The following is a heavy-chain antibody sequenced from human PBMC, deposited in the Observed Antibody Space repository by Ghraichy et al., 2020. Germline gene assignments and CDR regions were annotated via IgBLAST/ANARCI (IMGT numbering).Heavy chain of an antibody. J-gene: IGHJ3*02. Sequence: SQTLLLTCTVSGGSISSSSYYWGWIRQPPGKGLEWIGSIYYSGSTYYNPSLKSRVTISVDTSKNQFSLKLSSVTAADTAVYYCARHPRTPQDAFDIWGQGTMVTVSS. CDR3: ARHPRTPQDAFDI. V-gene: IGHV4-39*01. CDR1: GGSISSSSYY. CDR2: IYYSGST.